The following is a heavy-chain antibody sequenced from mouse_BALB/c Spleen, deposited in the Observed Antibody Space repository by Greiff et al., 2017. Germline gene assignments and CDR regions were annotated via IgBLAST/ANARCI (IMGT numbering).Heavy chain of an antibody. CDR2: IWTGGGT. CDR1: GFSLTSYD. V-gene: IGHV2-9-2*01. Sequence: VQLVESGPGLVAPSQSLSITCTVSGFSLTSYDISWIRQPPGKGLEWLGVIWTGGGTNYNSAFMSRLSISKDNSKSQVFLKMNSLQTDDTAIYYCVRDEYYFDYWGQGTTLTVSS. J-gene: IGHJ2*01. CDR3: VRDEYYFDY.